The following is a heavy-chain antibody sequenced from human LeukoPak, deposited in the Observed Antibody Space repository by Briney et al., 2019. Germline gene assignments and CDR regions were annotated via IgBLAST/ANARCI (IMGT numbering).Heavy chain of an antibody. D-gene: IGHD2-2*01. J-gene: IGHJ3*02. CDR2: ISSSSSYI. Sequence: GGSLRLSCAASGFTFSSYSMNWVRQAPGKGLEWVSSISSSSSYIYYADSVKGRFTISRDNAKNSLYLQMNSLRAEDTAVYYCARDLGYCSSTSCSPQGTFDIWGQGTMVTVSS. CDR3: ARDLGYCSSTSCSPQGTFDI. V-gene: IGHV3-21*01. CDR1: GFTFSSYS.